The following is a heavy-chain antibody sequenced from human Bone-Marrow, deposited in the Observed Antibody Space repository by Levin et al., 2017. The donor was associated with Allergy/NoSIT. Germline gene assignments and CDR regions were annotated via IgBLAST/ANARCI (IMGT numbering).Heavy chain of an antibody. J-gene: IGHJ5*02. CDR2: IRNNGEST. CDR1: GFAFSSYA. D-gene: IGHD6-19*01. CDR3: AKIAVPDTNKKGFDT. Sequence: PGGSLRLSCAASGFAFSSYAMEWVRQAPGKGLEWVAHIRNNGESTSYGDSVKGRFTISRDNSENTLYLQMISLGVEDTAVYYCAKIAVPDTNKKGFDTWGQGTLVTVSS. V-gene: IGHV3-23*02.